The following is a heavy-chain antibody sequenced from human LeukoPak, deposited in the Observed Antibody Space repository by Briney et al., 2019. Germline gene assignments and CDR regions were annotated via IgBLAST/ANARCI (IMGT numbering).Heavy chain of an antibody. Sequence: ASVKVSCKASGYTFTSYGISWVRQAPGQGLEWMGWISAYNGNTNYAQKLQGRVTMTTDTSTSTAYVELRSLRSDDTAVYYCARVGNYYDSSGLAFDIWGQGTMVTVSS. D-gene: IGHD3-22*01. CDR2: ISAYNGNT. CDR1: GYTFTSYG. CDR3: ARVGNYYDSSGLAFDI. J-gene: IGHJ3*02. V-gene: IGHV1-18*01.